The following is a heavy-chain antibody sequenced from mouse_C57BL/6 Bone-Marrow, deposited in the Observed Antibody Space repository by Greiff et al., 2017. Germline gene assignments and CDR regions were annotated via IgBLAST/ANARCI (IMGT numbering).Heavy chain of an antibody. D-gene: IGHD2-1*01. J-gene: IGHJ3*01. V-gene: IGHV14-3*01. Sequence: EVQLQQSVAELVRPGASVKLSCTASGFTFKNTYMHWVKQRPDQGLEWIGRIDPVNGNTHYAPKFQGKATITGDTASNTPYRQLSSLTSEDTAIYYCARGLYGNSWFDYWGEGTPVTVSA. CDR2: IDPVNGNT. CDR3: ARGLYGNSWFDY. CDR1: GFTFKNTY.